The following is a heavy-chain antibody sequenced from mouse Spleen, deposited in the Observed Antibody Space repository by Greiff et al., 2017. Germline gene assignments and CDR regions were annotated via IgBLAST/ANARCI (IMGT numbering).Heavy chain of an antibody. V-gene: IGHV5-6*01. J-gene: IGHJ2*01. CDR2: ISSGGSYT. D-gene: IGHD2-4*01. CDR3: ARHDYDYDETLDY. Sequence: EVQRVESGGDLVKPGGSLKLSCAASGFTFSSYGMSWVRQTPDKRLEWVATISSGGSYTYYPDSVKGRFTISRDNAKNTLYLQMSSLKSEDTAMYYCARHDYDYDETLDYWGQGTTLTVSS. CDR1: GFTFSSYG.